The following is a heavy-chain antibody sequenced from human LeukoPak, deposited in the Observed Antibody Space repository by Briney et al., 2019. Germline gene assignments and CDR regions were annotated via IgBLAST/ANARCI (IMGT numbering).Heavy chain of an antibody. CDR2: IYHSGST. D-gene: IGHD2-21*02. CDR3: AGLLAYCGGDCYS. Sequence: SETLSLTCTVSGYSISSGYYWGWIRQPPGKGLEWIGSIYHSGSTYYNPSLKSRVTISVDKSKNQFSLKLSSVTAADTAVYYCAGLLAYCGGDCYSWGQGTLVTVSS. V-gene: IGHV4-38-2*02. CDR1: GYSISSGYY. J-gene: IGHJ5*02.